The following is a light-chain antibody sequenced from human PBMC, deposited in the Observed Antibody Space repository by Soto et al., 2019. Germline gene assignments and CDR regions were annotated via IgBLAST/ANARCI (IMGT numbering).Light chain of an antibody. CDR2: GAS. V-gene: IGKV3-20*01. CDR1: QSVNSNH. J-gene: IGKJ5*01. CDR3: QQYGSSLVT. Sequence: EIVLTQSPGTLFLSPGERATLSCRASQSVNSNHLAWYQQRPGQAPRLLIYGASIRATGIPDRFSGSGSGTDFTLTISRLEPEDFAVFYCQQYGSSLVTFGQGTRLEIK.